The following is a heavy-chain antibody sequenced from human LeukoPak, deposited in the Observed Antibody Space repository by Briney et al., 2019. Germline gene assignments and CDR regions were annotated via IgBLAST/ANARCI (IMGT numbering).Heavy chain of an antibody. CDR1: GGSFSGYY. CDR3: ARGYCSSTSCQGRGFDP. Sequence: SETLSLTCAVCGGSFSGYYWSWLRQPPGKGLEWVGEINHSGSTNYNPSLKSRVTISVDTSKNQFSLKLSSVTAADTAVYYCARGYCSSTSCQGRGFDPWGQGTLVTVSS. J-gene: IGHJ5*02. CDR2: INHSGST. V-gene: IGHV4-34*01. D-gene: IGHD2-2*01.